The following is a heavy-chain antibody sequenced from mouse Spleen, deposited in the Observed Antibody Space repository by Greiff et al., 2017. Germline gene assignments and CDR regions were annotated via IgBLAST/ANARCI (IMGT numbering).Heavy chain of an antibody. CDR3: ARDRMITTGYAMDY. Sequence: EVMLVESGGGLVKPGGSLKLSCAASGFTFSDYYMYWVRQTPEKRLEWVATISDGGSYTYYPDSVKGRFTISRDNAKNNLYLQMSSLKSEDTAMYYCARDRMITTGYAMDYWGQGTSVTVSS. J-gene: IGHJ4*01. CDR2: ISDGGSYT. V-gene: IGHV5-4*02. D-gene: IGHD2-4*01. CDR1: GFTFSDYY.